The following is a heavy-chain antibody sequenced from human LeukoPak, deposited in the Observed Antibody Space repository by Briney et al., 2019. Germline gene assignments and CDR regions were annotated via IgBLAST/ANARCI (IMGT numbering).Heavy chain of an antibody. CDR3: ARHSEMATISTFGDY. CDR2: IYPGDSDT. D-gene: IGHD5-24*01. V-gene: IGHV5-51*01. J-gene: IGHJ4*02. Sequence: PGESLKISCKGSGYSFTSYWIGWVRQMPGKGLEWMGIIYPGDSDTRYSPSFQGQATISADKSISTAYLQWSSLKASDTAMYYCARHSEMATISTFGDYWGQGTLVTVSS. CDR1: GYSFTSYW.